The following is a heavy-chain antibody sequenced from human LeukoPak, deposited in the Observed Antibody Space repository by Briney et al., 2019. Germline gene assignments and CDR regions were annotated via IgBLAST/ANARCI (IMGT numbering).Heavy chain of an antibody. J-gene: IGHJ4*02. Sequence: GGSLRLSCAASGFTFSSYGMHWVRQAPGKGLEWVAFIRYDGSNEYYADSVKGRFTISRDNSKSTLYIQMHSLRAEDTAVYYCAKDPYYGSGNYRGIDYWGQGTLVTVSS. CDR2: IRYDGSNE. CDR3: AKDPYYGSGNYRGIDY. CDR1: GFTFSSYG. V-gene: IGHV3-30*02. D-gene: IGHD3-10*01.